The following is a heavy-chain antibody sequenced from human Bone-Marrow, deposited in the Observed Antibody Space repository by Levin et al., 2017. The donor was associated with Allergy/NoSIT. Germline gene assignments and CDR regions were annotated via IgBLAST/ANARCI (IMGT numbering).Heavy chain of an antibody. CDR1: GYSISSGGYY. D-gene: IGHD1-20*01. CDR2: IYYSGAI. J-gene: IGHJ4*02. Sequence: PSQTLSLTCTVSGYSISSGGYYWSWIRQHPEKGLEWIGYIYYSGAIYYNSPHPLLLSMSVDTSKNQFSLELRSVTAADTAMYYCARTTMYNCNPLPFYFDYWCQGTLVTVSS. V-gene: IGHV4-31*01. CDR3: ARTTMYNCNPLPFYFDY.